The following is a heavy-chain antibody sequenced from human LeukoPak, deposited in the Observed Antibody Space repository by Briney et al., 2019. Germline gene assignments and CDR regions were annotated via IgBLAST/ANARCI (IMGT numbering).Heavy chain of an antibody. CDR2: MNPNTGNT. D-gene: IGHD5-18*01. Sequence: PSLKVSCKVSGYTFTSYDVNWLRQASGQGPEWMGWMNPNTGNTGYAQKFQGRATMTRNTSISTAYMELSSLRSEDTAVYYCARDGWSTAMVRQYAFDIWGQGTMVTVSS. J-gene: IGHJ3*02. CDR1: GYTFTSYD. V-gene: IGHV1-8*01. CDR3: ARDGWSTAMVRQYAFDI.